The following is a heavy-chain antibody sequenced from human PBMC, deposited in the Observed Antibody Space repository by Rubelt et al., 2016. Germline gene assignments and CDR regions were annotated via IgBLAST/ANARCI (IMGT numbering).Heavy chain of an antibody. J-gene: IGHJ4*02. D-gene: IGHD6-13*01. CDR1: GGSFSDYY. Sequence: QVQLQQWGAGLLKPSETLSLTCAVYGGSFSDYYWSWIRQPPGKGLEWIGEINHSGSTNYNPSLKSRVTISVDTSKNQFSLKLGYVTAADTAVYYCARGSAAAGDYWGQGTLVTVSS. CDR2: INHSGST. CDR3: ARGSAAAGDY. V-gene: IGHV4-34*01.